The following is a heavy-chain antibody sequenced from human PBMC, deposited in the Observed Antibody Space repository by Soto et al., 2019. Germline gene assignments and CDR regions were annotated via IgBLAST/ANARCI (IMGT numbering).Heavy chain of an antibody. V-gene: IGHV4-4*07. CDR2: VYNSGNI. J-gene: IGHJ4*02. CDR3: ARTHWVSGTEY. Sequence: QVQLQESGPGLVKPSETLSLTCTVSGGSMTGYFWSWIRQPAGKALEWIGHVYNSGNIDYNPSLASRITMAVDTSKRQFSLKVKSVTAADTAVYYCARTHWVSGTEYWGQGILVTVSS. D-gene: IGHD6-19*01. CDR1: GGSMTGYF.